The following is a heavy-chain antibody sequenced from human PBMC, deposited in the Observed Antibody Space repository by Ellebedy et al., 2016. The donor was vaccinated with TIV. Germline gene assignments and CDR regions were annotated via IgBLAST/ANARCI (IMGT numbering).Heavy chain of an antibody. CDR1: GYTLTSYD. V-gene: IGHV1-8*01. J-gene: IGHJ5*01. Sequence: ASVKVSCXASGYTLTSYDINWVRQATGQGPEWMGWMNPATGYTGYSQKFQGRVTMAVDTSINTAYMELSSLTSEDTALYYCAKGGGRGGDGSWSWFDSWGQGTLVTVSS. CDR3: AKGGGRGGDGSWSWFDS. CDR2: MNPATGYT. D-gene: IGHD2-21*02.